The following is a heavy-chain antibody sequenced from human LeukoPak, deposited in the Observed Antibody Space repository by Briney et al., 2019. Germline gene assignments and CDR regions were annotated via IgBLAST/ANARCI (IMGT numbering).Heavy chain of an antibody. J-gene: IGHJ4*02. V-gene: IGHV3-30*03. D-gene: IGHD3-16*01. Sequence: GGSLRLSCAASGFTFSSYGMHWVRQAPGKGLEWVAVISYDGSNKYYADSVKGRFTISRDNSKNTLYLQMNSLRAEDTAVYYCARGNNYALHYWGQGTLVTVSS. CDR2: ISYDGSNK. CDR1: GFTFSSYG. CDR3: ARGNNYALHY.